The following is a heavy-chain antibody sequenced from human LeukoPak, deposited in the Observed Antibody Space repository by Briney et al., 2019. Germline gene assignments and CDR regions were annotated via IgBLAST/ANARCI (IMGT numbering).Heavy chain of an antibody. V-gene: IGHV1-2*06. CDR1: GYTFTGYY. CDR2: INPNSGGT. J-gene: IGHJ6*02. CDR3: ARRATYYYGMDV. Sequence: ASVKVSCKASGYTFTGYYMHWVRQAPGQGLEWMGRINPNSGGTNYARKFQGRVTMTRDTSISTAYMELSRLRSDDTAVYYCARRATYYYGMDVWGQGTTVTVSS.